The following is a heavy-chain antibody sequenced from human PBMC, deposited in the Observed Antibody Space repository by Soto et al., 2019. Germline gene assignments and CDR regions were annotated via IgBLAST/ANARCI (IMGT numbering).Heavy chain of an antibody. CDR2: ISHTGIT. D-gene: IGHD3-10*01. V-gene: IGHV4-59*01. CDR3: ARKEYYSDY. Sequence: PSETLSLTCTVSGGSISGDFWTWIRQPPGKGLEWIGYISHTGITNYNSSLKSRVTMSVDTSKTQFSLRVSSLTAADTAVYYCARKEYYSDYWGQGILVTVSS. J-gene: IGHJ4*02. CDR1: GGSISGDF.